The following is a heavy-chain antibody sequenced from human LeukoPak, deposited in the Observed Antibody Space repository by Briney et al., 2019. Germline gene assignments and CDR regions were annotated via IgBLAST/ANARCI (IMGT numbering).Heavy chain of an antibody. J-gene: IGHJ4*02. V-gene: IGHV1-18*01. CDR2: ISAYNGNT. CDR1: GYTFSSYG. Sequence: GASVKVSCKASGYTFSSYGTSWVRQAPGQGLEWMGWISAYNGNTNYAQKLQGRVTMTTDTSTSTAYMELRSLRSDDTAVYYCARDYYDSSGYYRGGDYFDYWGQGTLVTVSS. CDR3: ARDYYDSSGYYRGGDYFDY. D-gene: IGHD3-22*01.